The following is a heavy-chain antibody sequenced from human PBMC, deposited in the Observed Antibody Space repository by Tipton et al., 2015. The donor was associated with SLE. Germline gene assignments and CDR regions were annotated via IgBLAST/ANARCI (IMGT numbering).Heavy chain of an antibody. V-gene: IGHV4-34*01. CDR2: INHSGST. J-gene: IGHJ2*01. CDR3: ARGDLYWYFDL. CDR1: GGSFSGYY. Sequence: NPSLTCAVYGGSFSGYYWSWIRQPPGKGLEWIGEINHSGSTNYNPSLKSRVTISVDTSKNQFSLKLSSVTAADTAVYYCARGDLYWYFDLWGRGTLVTVSS.